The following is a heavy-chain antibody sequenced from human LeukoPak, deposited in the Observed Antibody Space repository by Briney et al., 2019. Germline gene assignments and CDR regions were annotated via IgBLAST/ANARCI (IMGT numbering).Heavy chain of an antibody. CDR1: GYSMSSGYY. D-gene: IGHD3-22*01. Sequence: SETLSLTCTVSGYSMSSGYYWGWIRQPPGKGLEWIGSIYHSGSTYYNPSLKSRVTISVDTSKNQFSLKLSSVTAADTAVYYCARDTEGYPLLPFDYWGQEPWSPSPQ. J-gene: IGHJ4*01. V-gene: IGHV4-38-2*02. CDR3: ARDTEGYPLLPFDY. CDR2: IYHSGST.